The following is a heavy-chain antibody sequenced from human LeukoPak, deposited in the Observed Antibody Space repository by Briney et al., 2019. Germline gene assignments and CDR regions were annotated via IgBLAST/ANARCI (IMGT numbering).Heavy chain of an antibody. V-gene: IGHV4-31*03. Sequence: SETLSLTCTVSGGSISSGGYYWSWIRQHPGKGLEWIGYIYYSGSTYYNPSLKRRVTISVDTSKNQFSLKLSSVTAADTAVYYCARMVGLRLGELSFHYWGQGTLVTVSS. CDR3: ARMVGLRLGELSFHY. CDR2: IYYSGST. J-gene: IGHJ4*02. D-gene: IGHD3-16*02. CDR1: GGSISSGGYY.